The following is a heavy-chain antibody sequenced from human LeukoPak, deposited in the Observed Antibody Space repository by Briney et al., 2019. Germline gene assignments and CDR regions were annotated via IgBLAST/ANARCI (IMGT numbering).Heavy chain of an antibody. CDR2: INRDGSER. CDR3: ARRNAMDV. V-gene: IGHV3-7*03. Sequence: GGSLRLSCAASGFTFSNYWLTWVRQALGKGLEWVANINRDGSERYYVDSVKGRFTISRDDAKSSLYLQMNSLRAEDTAVYYCARRNAMDVWGQGTTVIVFS. J-gene: IGHJ6*02. CDR1: GFTFSNYW.